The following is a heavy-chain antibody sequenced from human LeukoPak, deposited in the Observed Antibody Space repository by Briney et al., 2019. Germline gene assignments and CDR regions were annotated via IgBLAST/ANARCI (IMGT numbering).Heavy chain of an antibody. CDR1: GFTVSSDY. V-gene: IGHV3-53*03. Sequence: PGGSLRLSCAASGFTVSSDYMSWVRQPPGKGLEWVSVIYSGGSTNYADSVKGRFTISRDNSKNTLHLQMNSLRVEDTAVYYCARGQSYYEAFYIWGQGTMVTVSS. D-gene: IGHD1-26*01. CDR3: ARGQSYYEAFYI. CDR2: IYSGGST. J-gene: IGHJ3*02.